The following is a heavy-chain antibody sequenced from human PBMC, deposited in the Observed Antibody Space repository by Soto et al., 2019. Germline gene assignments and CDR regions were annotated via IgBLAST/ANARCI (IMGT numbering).Heavy chain of an antibody. CDR3: AKEFDFWSGYPTSTLDY. D-gene: IGHD3-3*01. J-gene: IGHJ4*02. CDR2: ISGSGGST. V-gene: IGHV3-23*01. Sequence: GGSLRLSCAASGFTFSSYAMSWVRQAPGKGLEWVSAISGSGGSTYYADSVKGRFTISRDNSKNTLYLQMNSLRAEDTAVYYCAKEFDFWSGYPTSTLDYWGQGTLVTVSS. CDR1: GFTFSSYA.